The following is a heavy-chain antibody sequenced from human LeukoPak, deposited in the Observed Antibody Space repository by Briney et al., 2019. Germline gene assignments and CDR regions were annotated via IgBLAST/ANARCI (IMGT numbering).Heavy chain of an antibody. CDR1: GGSISSSSYY. CDR3: ARQSRGYGSGSPLDY. D-gene: IGHD3-10*01. Sequence: SETLSLTCTVSGGSISSSSYYWGWIRQPPGKGLEWIGSIYYSGSTYYNPSLKSRVTISVDTSKSQFSLKLSSVTAADTAVYYCARQSRGYGSGSPLDYWGQGTLVTVSS. V-gene: IGHV4-39*01. CDR2: IYYSGST. J-gene: IGHJ4*02.